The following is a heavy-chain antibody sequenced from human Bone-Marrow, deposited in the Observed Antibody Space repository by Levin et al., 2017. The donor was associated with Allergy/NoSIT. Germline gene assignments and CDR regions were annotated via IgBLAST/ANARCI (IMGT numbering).Heavy chain of an antibody. CDR1: GFTFGDYA. V-gene: IGHV3-49*03. CDR3: TRGGYDFWSGYGYFDY. D-gene: IGHD3-3*01. CDR2: IRSKAYGGTA. J-gene: IGHJ4*02. Sequence: PGGSLRLSCTASGFTFGDYAMSWFRQAPGKGLEWVGFIRSKAYGGTAEYAASVKGRFTISRDDSKSIAYLQLNSLKTEDTAVYYCTRGGYDFWSGYGYFDYWGQGTLVTVSS.